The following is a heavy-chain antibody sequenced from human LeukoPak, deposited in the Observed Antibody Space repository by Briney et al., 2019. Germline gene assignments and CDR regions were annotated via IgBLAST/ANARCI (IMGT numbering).Heavy chain of an antibody. D-gene: IGHD3-22*01. CDR3: ARNLYRQYYYDSSGYLRGAFDI. J-gene: IGHJ3*02. CDR1: GYTFTSYG. V-gene: IGHV7-4-1*02. CDR2: INTNTGNS. Sequence: GASVKVSCKASGYTFTSYGISRVRQAPGQGLEWMGWINTNTGNSTYAQGFTGRFVFSLDTSVSTAYLQISSLKAEDTAVYYCARNLYRQYYYDSSGYLRGAFDIWGQGTMVTVSS.